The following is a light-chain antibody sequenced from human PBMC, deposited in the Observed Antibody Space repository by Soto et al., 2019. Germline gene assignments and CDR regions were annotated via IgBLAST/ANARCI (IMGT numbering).Light chain of an antibody. Sequence: VFTQSPSSLSLSPEERANLSCRASQSVSSYLAWYPQKPGQAPRLLIYDASTRATGIPARFSGSGSGTDFTLTITSLEPEDLAVYYCQQRSNWPPKFGQGTKVDI. V-gene: IGKV3-11*01. CDR2: DAS. CDR1: QSVSSY. J-gene: IGKJ1*01. CDR3: QQRSNWPPK.